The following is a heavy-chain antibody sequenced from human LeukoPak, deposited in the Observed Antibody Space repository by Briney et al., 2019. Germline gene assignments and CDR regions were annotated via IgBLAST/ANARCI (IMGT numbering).Heavy chain of an antibody. J-gene: IGHJ6*02. CDR2: INPNSGGT. D-gene: IGHD1-14*01. V-gene: IGHV1-2*02. CDR3: ARVVYGNYYYYGMDV. CDR1: GYTFTGYY. Sequence: ASVKVSCTASGYTFTGYYMHWVRQAPGQGLEWMGWINPNSGGTNYAQKFQGRVTMTRDTSISTAYMELSRLRSDDTAVYYCARVVYGNYYYYGMDVWGQGTTVTVSS.